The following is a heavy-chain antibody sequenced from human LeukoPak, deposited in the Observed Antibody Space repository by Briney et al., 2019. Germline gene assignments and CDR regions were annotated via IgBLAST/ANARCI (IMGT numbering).Heavy chain of an antibody. V-gene: IGHV1-69*05. Sequence: SVKVSCKASGGTFSSYAISWVRQAPGQGLEWMGGIIPIFGTANYAQKLQGRVTMTTDTSTSTAYMELRSLRSDDTAVYYCARAPDYYYDSSGPHFDYWGQGTLVTVSS. CDR3: ARAPDYYYDSSGPHFDY. CDR1: GGTFSSYA. CDR2: IIPIFGTA. J-gene: IGHJ4*02. D-gene: IGHD3-22*01.